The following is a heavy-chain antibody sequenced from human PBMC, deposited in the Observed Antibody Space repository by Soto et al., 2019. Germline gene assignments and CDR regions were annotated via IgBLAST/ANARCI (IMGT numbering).Heavy chain of an antibody. CDR1: GYIFTLYW. Sequence: PGESLKISCKASGYIFTLYWIGWVRQMPGKGLEWMGIIYPGDSDTRYSPSFQGQVTISADKSISTASLQWSSLKASDTAVYYCARQSPTNAYYYFSYGMDVWGQGTTVTVSS. CDR2: IYPGDSDT. V-gene: IGHV5-51*01. J-gene: IGHJ6*02. CDR3: ARQSPTNAYYYFSYGMDV. D-gene: IGHD5-12*01.